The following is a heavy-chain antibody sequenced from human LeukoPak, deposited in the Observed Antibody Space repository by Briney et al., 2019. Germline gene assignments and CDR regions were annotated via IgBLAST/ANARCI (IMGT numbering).Heavy chain of an antibody. CDR3: ASTPDIVVVVAALT. Sequence: ASVKVSCKASGYTFTSYDINWVRQATGQGLEWMGWLNPNSGNTGYAQKFQGRVTITTDESTSTAYMELSSLRSEDTAVYYCASTPDIVVVVAALTWGQGTLVTVSS. V-gene: IGHV1-8*01. J-gene: IGHJ5*02. CDR1: GYTFTSYD. D-gene: IGHD2-15*01. CDR2: LNPNSGNT.